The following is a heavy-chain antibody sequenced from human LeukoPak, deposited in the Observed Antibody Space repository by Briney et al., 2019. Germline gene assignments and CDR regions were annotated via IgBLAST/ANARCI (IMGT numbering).Heavy chain of an antibody. CDR3: ARGDYYDSSALDY. J-gene: IGHJ4*02. D-gene: IGHD3-22*01. CDR2: IYHSGST. Sequence: PSETLSLTCAVSGGSISSGGYSWSWIRQPPGKGLEWIGYIYHSGSTYYNPSLKSRVTISVDRSKNQFSLKLSSVTAADTAVYYCARGDYYDSSALDYWGQGTLVTVSS. V-gene: IGHV4-30-2*01. CDR1: GGSISSGGYS.